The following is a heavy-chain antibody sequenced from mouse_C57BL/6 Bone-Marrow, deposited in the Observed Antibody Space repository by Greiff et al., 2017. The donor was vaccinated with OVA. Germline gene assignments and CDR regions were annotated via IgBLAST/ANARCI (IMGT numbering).Heavy chain of an antibody. Sequence: QVQLQQSGAELVRPGTSVKMSCKASGYTFTNYWIGWAKQRPGHGLEWIGDIYPGGGYTNYNDKFKGKATLTADKSSSTAYMQLSRLTSEDAPHLWAMDYWGQGASVTGSS. CDR3: MDY. J-gene: IGHJ4*01. CDR2: IYPGGGYT. V-gene: IGHV1-63*01. D-gene: IGHD6-1*01. CDR1: GYTFTNYW.